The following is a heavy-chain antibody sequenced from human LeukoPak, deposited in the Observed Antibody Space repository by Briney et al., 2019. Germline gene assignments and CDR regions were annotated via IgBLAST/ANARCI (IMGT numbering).Heavy chain of an antibody. CDR1: GFTFSSYG. V-gene: IGHV3-30*02. CDR3: ARDRGVALQLWTDLDY. D-gene: IGHD5-18*01. CDR2: IRYDGSNK. Sequence: HSGGSLRLSCAASGFTFSSYGMHWVRQAPGKGLEWVAFIRYDGSNKYYADSVKGRFTISRDNSKNTLYLQMNSLRAEDTALYYCARDRGVALQLWTDLDYWGQGTLVTVSS. J-gene: IGHJ4*02.